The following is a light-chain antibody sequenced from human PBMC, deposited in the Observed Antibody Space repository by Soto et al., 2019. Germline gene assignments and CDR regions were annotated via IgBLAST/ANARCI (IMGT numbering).Light chain of an antibody. Sequence: QSVLTQPPSVSGAPGQRVTISCTGSSSNIGAGFDVHWYQQLPGTAPKLLIYGNSNRPSGVPDRFSGSKSGTSASLAITGLQAEDEADYYCQSYDSSLGGSYVFGTGTRSPS. CDR1: SSNIGAGFD. J-gene: IGLJ1*01. CDR3: QSYDSSLGGSYV. CDR2: GNS. V-gene: IGLV1-40*01.